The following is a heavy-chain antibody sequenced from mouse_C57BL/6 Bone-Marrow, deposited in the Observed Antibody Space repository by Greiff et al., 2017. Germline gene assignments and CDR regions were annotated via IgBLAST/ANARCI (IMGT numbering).Heavy chain of an antibody. CDR2: ISDGGSYT. CDR1: GFTFSSYA. D-gene: IGHD1-1*01. J-gene: IGHJ4*01. CDR3: ARKDYYGSSYAMDY. V-gene: IGHV5-4*03. Sequence: EVMLVESGGGLVKPGGSLKLSCAASGFTFSSYAMSWVRQTLEKRLEWVATISDGGSYTYYPDNVKGRFTISRDNAKNNLYLQMSHLKSEDTAMYYCARKDYYGSSYAMDYWGQGTSVTVSS.